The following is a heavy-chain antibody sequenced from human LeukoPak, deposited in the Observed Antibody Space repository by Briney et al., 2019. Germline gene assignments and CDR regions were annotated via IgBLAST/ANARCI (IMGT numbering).Heavy chain of an antibody. Sequence: GGSLRLSCAASGFTFSSYAMSWVRQAPGKGLEWVSAISGSGGSTYYADSVKGRFTISRDNSKNTLYLQMNSLRAEDTAVYYCAKGSIYDILTGYHFDYWGQGTLVTVSS. CDR3: AKGSIYDILTGYHFDY. D-gene: IGHD3-9*01. J-gene: IGHJ4*02. CDR1: GFTFSSYA. CDR2: ISGSGGST. V-gene: IGHV3-23*01.